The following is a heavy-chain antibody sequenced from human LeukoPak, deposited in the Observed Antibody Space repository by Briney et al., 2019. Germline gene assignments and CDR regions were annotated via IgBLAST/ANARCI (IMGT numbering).Heavy chain of an antibody. D-gene: IGHD4-17*01. J-gene: IGHJ4*02. Sequence: SETLSLTCTVSGGSISSSSYYWSWVRQTPGKGLEWIGDINHSGYTNDSPSLKSRVTLSINTSRTQFSLNLRSVTVADAGIYYCTRMTTGHDYWGQGTLVPVST. CDR1: GGSISSSSYY. V-gene: IGHV4-61*05. CDR3: TRMTTGHDY. CDR2: INHSGYT.